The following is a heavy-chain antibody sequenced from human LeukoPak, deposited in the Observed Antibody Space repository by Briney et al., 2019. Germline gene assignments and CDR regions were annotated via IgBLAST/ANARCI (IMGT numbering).Heavy chain of an antibody. V-gene: IGHV3-7*01. J-gene: IGHJ4*02. Sequence: PGGSLRLSCTASGFTFSTYWMTWVRQAPGKGLGWVANIKEDGSEENYVDSVKGRFTISRDNAKNSLYLQMNSLRVEDTAVYYCARSGSEIDYWGQGALVTVSS. CDR3: ARSGSEIDY. CDR1: GFTFSTYW. CDR2: IKEDGSEE. D-gene: IGHD1-26*01.